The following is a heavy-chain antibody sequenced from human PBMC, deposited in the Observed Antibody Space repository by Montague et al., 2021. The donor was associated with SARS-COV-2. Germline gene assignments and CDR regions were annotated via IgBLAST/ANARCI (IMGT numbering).Heavy chain of an antibody. CDR3: ARIGGWSGGY. CDR1: GGSISSSSYY. J-gene: IGHJ4*02. V-gene: IGHV4-39*07. Sequence: SETLSLTCTVSGGSISSSSYYWGWIRQPPGKGLEWIGSIYYSGSTYYNPSLKSRVSISVDTSKNQLSLRLSSVTAADTAVYYCARIGGWSGGYWSQGTLVTVSS. CDR2: IYYSGST. D-gene: IGHD2-8*02.